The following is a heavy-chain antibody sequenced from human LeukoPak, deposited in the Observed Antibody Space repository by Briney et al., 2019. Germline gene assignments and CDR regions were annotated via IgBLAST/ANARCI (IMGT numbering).Heavy chain of an antibody. CDR1: GGTFSSYG. J-gene: IGHJ3*02. V-gene: IGHV1-18*01. Sequence: ASVKVSCKASGGTFSSYGISWVRQAPGQGLEWMGWISAYNGNTNYAQKLQGRVTMTTDTSTSTAYMELRSLRSDDTAVYYCARGNYDILTGPRRTDAFDIWGQGTKVTVSS. D-gene: IGHD3-9*01. CDR2: ISAYNGNT. CDR3: ARGNYDILTGPRRTDAFDI.